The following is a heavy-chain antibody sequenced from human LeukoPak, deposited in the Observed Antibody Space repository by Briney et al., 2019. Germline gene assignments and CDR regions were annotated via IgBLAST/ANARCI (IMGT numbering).Heavy chain of an antibody. J-gene: IGHJ1*01. CDR2: IYYSGST. CDR1: GGPISSYY. Sequence: SETLSLTCTVSGGPISSYYWSWIRQPPGKGLEWIGYIYYSGSTNYNPSLKSRVTISVDTSKNQFSLKLSSVTAADTAVYYCARDGAGYSSSWYLQHWGQGTLVTVSS. CDR3: ARDGAGYSSSWYLQH. V-gene: IGHV4-59*01. D-gene: IGHD6-13*01.